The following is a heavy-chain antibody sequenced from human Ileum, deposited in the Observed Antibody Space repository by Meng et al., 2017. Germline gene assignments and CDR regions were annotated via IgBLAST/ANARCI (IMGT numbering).Heavy chain of an antibody. V-gene: IGHV3-23*04. Sequence: VGSCVCLVRPVGSLTLSCAASGFMFSTSAMTLVVQAPGKGLEWVSSISGSGGSTYYADSVRGRFTVFRDNSKDTLYLQMNSLRVEDTAVYSCARDFRGSGNYGWFDPWGQGTLVTVSS. J-gene: IGHJ5*02. CDR1: GFMFSTSA. CDR2: ISGSGGST. CDR3: ARDFRGSGNYGWFDP. D-gene: IGHD1-26*01.